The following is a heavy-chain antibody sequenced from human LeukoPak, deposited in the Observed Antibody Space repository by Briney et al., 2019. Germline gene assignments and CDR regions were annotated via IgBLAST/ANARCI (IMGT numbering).Heavy chain of an antibody. Sequence: SETLSLTCNVSGGSIRGYYWSWIRQPAGKGLEWIGRIYTSGSTNYNPSLKSRVTISVDTSKNQFSLKLSSVTAADTAVYYCARGLDSGSYYYYYYYYMDVWGKGTTVTVSS. CDR3: ARGLDSGSYYYYYYYYMDV. J-gene: IGHJ6*03. V-gene: IGHV4-4*07. D-gene: IGHD3-10*01. CDR1: GGSIRGYY. CDR2: IYTSGST.